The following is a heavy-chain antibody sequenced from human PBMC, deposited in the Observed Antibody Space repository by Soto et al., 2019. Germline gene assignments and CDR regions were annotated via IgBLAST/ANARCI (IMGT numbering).Heavy chain of an antibody. CDR3: ARVRRATFGVVVMDV. V-gene: IGHV1-69*13. CDR2: IIPIFGTA. D-gene: IGHD3-3*01. J-gene: IGHJ6*02. CDR1: GCTFSSYA. Sequence: SVKVSCKASGCTFSSYAISWVRQAPGQGLEWMGGIIPIFGTANYAQKFQGRVTITADESTSTAYMELSSLRSEDTAVYYCARVRRATFGVVVMDVWGQGTTVTVSS.